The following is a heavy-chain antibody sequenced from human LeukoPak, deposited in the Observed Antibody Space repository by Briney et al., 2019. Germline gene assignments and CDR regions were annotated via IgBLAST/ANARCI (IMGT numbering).Heavy chain of an antibody. Sequence: GGSLRLSCAASGFTFSSCAMSWVRQAPGKGLEWVSAISGSGVSTDYADSVKGRFTISRDNSKNTLYLQMDSLRAEDTAVYYCAKETSEYSTSKVFDYWGQGTLVTVSS. V-gene: IGHV3-23*01. CDR2: ISGSGVST. J-gene: IGHJ4*02. CDR1: GFTFSSCA. D-gene: IGHD6-6*01. CDR3: AKETSEYSTSKVFDY.